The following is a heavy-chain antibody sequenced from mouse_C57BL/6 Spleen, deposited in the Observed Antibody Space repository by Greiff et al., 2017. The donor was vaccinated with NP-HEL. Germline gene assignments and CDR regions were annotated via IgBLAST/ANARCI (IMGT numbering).Heavy chain of an antibody. V-gene: IGHV14-1*01. CDR3: TTRGTYYGNTGDY. CDR2: IDPEDGDT. Sequence: EVQLQQSGAELVRPGASVKLSCTASGFNIKDYYMHWVKQRPEQGLEWIGRIDPEDGDTEYAPKFQGKATMTADTSSKTAYLQLSSLTSADTAVYYCTTRGTYYGNTGDYWGQGTTLTVSS. J-gene: IGHJ2*01. D-gene: IGHD2-10*01. CDR1: GFNIKDYY.